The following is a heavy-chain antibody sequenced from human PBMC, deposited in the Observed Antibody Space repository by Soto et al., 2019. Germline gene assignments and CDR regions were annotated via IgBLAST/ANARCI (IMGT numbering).Heavy chain of an antibody. J-gene: IGHJ5*02. D-gene: IGHD3-22*01. V-gene: IGHV4-31*03. Sequence: SETLSLTCTVSGGSISSGGYYWSWIRQHPGKGLEWIGYIYYSGSTYYNPSLKSRVTISVDTSKNQFSLKLSSVTAADTAVYYCARVPSKDYYDSRVEWFDPWGQGTLVTAPQ. CDR3: ARVPSKDYYDSRVEWFDP. CDR1: GGSISSGGYY. CDR2: IYYSGST.